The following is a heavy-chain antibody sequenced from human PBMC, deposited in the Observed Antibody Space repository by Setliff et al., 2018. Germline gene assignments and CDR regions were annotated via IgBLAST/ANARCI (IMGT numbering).Heavy chain of an antibody. J-gene: IGHJ4*02. V-gene: IGHV4-59*10. CDR2: FYTSGNT. CDR3: ARILGYCSGGSCYVPY. D-gene: IGHD2-15*01. Sequence: PSETLSLTCAVYGGSFSGYYWTWIRQSAGKGLEWIGHFYTSGNTNYNPSLKSRVTISVDTSKNQFSLKLSSVTAADTAMYYCARILGYCSGGSCYVPYWGQGTLVTVSS. CDR1: GGSFSGYY.